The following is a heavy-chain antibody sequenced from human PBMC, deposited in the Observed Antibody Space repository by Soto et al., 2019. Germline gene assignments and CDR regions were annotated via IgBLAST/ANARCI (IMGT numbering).Heavy chain of an antibody. D-gene: IGHD5-12*01. CDR2: IYYSGST. CDR1: GGSISSGGYY. V-gene: IGHV4-31*03. CDR3: ARVDIVATYYMDV. J-gene: IGHJ6*03. Sequence: TMYLTCTVSGGSISSGGYYWSWIRQHPGKGLEWIGYIYYSGSTCYNPSLKSRVTISVDTSKNQFSLKLSSVTAADTAVYYCARVDIVATYYMDVWGKGTTVTVSS.